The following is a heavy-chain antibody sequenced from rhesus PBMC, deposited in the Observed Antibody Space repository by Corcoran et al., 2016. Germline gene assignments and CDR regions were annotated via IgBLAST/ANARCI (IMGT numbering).Heavy chain of an antibody. J-gene: IGHJ6*01. D-gene: IGHD6-13*01. CDR1: GGPVSSTYW. CDR3: ARNIAAGRYGLDS. CDR2: ISGSSGST. Sequence: QVQLQESGPGLVKPSETLSLTCAVPGGPVSSTYWLRWLRQPPGKGLEWIGYISGSSGSTYYNPSLKSRVTISTDTAKNQFSLKLSSVTAADTAVYYCARNIAAGRYGLDSWGQGVVVTVSS. V-gene: IGHV4-65*01.